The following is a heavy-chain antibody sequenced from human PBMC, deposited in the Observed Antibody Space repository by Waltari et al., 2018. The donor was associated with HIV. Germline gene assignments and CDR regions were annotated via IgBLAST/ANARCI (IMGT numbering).Heavy chain of an antibody. CDR3: ARGTIAAAGHFDY. D-gene: IGHD6-13*01. J-gene: IGHJ4*02. V-gene: IGHV3-53*02. CDR1: GFTVSSNY. CDR2: IYSGGRT. Sequence: EVQLVETGGGLIQPGGSLRLSCAASGFTVSSNYMSWVRQAPGKGLEWVSVIYSGGRTYYADSVKGRFTTSRDNSKNTLYLQMNSLRAEDTAVYYCARGTIAAAGHFDYWGQGTLVTVSS.